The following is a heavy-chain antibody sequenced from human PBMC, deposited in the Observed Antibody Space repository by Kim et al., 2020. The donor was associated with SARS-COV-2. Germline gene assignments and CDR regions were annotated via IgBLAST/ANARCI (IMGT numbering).Heavy chain of an antibody. J-gene: IGHJ4*02. CDR1: GFTFSRYS. Sequence: GGSLRLSCETSGFTFSRYSLNWVRQAPGKGLEWVSPISSSSRIIFFADSVRGRFNISRDNAKNAVYLEMSSLRAEDTAVYYCARPYDYGDSRLDFWGQGTLVTVSS. D-gene: IGHD4-17*01. CDR2: ISSSSRII. V-gene: IGHV3-21*01. CDR3: ARPYDYGDSRLDF.